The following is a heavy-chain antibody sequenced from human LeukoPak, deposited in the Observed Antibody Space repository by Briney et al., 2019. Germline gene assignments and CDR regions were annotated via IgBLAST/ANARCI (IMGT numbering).Heavy chain of an antibody. V-gene: IGHV1-69*13. CDR3: ARHSGYHSTMYLDY. CDR2: ITAIFRTT. CDR1: GGTFNSYA. D-gene: IGHD3-22*01. J-gene: IGHJ4*02. Sequence: SVKVSCKPSGGTFNSYAISWVRQAPGQGLEWMGGITAIFRTTNYAQKFQGRVTITADESMSTVYMELSSLRSEDTAVYYCARHSGYHSTMYLDYWGQGTLVTVSS.